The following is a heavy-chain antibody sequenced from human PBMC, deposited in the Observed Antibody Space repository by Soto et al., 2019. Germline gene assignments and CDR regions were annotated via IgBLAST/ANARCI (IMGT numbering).Heavy chain of an antibody. CDR2: IHSGGST. V-gene: IGHV3-53*01. J-gene: IGHJ4*02. CDR3: ARERQGHRSGWSYFDY. Sequence: GGSLRLSCAASGFTVSSNYMSWVRQAPGKGLEWVSVIHSGGSTYYADSVKGRFTVSRDNSKNTLYLQMNSLRAEDTAVYYCARERQGHRSGWSYFDYWGQGTLVTVSS. CDR1: GFTVSSNY. D-gene: IGHD6-19*01.